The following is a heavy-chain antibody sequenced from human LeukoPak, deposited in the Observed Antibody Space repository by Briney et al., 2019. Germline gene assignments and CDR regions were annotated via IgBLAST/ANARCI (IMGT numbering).Heavy chain of an antibody. CDR2: IYPGDSDT. Sequence: GESLKISCKGSGYSFTSYWIGWVRQMPGKGLEWMGIIYPGDSDTRYSPSFQGQVTISADKSISTAYLQWSSLKASDTAMYYCARLPDYGDYLGYFDYWGQGTLVTVSS. J-gene: IGHJ4*02. CDR1: GYSFTSYW. CDR3: ARLPDYGDYLGYFDY. V-gene: IGHV5-51*03. D-gene: IGHD4-17*01.